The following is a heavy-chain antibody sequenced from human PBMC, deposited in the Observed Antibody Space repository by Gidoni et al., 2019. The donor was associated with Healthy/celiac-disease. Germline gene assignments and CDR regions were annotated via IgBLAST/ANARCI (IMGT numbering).Heavy chain of an antibody. CDR1: GFTVSSNY. D-gene: IGHD6-13*01. Sequence: EVQLVESGGGLVQPGGSLRLSCAASGFTVSSNYMSWVRQAPGKGLEWVSVIYSGGSTYYADSVKGRFTISRDNSKNTLYLQMNSLRAEDTAVYYCARDLSYSSRYYYGMDVWGQGTTVTVSS. V-gene: IGHV3-66*01. CDR3: ARDLSYSSRYYYGMDV. J-gene: IGHJ6*02. CDR2: IYSGGST.